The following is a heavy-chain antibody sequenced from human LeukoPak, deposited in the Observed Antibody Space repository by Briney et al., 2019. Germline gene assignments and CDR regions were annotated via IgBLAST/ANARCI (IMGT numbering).Heavy chain of an antibody. CDR2: IYYSGTT. V-gene: IGHV4-39*07. CDR3: ARVSLVRGAPDYYFDY. J-gene: IGHJ4*02. Sequence: SETLSLTCTVSGDSISSSTYYWGWIRQPPGKGLEWIGNIYYSGTTYYNPSLKSRVTILVDTSKNQFSLILNSVTAADTAVYYCARVSLVRGAPDYYFDYWGQGTLVTVSS. CDR1: GDSISSSTYY. D-gene: IGHD3-10*01.